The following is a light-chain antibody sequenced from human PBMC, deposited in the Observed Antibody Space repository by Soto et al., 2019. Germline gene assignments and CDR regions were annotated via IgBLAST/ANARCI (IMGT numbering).Light chain of an antibody. CDR2: AAS. V-gene: IGKV3-15*01. J-gene: IGKJ3*01. CDR3: QEYSKWPLFT. CDR1: QSVGRN. Sequence: EIVVTQSPGILTVSPGDRATLSCRASQSVGRNLAWYQQKPGQAPTLLIYAASTRATGLPARFSGSGSGTDFTLTIISLQSEDVAVYYCQEYSKWPLFTFGPGTRVD.